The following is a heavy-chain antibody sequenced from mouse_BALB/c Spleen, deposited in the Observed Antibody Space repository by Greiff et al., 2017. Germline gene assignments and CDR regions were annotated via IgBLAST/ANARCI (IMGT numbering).Heavy chain of an antibody. J-gene: IGHJ3*01. CDR2: IFPGTGTT. CDR3: ARGEYYGYGRFAY. D-gene: IGHD1-2*01. V-gene: IGHV1S132*01. CDR1: GYTFTSYW. Sequence: VQLQESGAALVKPGASVKLSCKTSGYTFTSYWIQWVKQRPGQGLGWIGEIFPGTGTTYYNEKFKGKATLTIDTSSSTAYMQLSSLTSEDSAVYFCARGEYYGYGRFAYWGQGTLVTVSA.